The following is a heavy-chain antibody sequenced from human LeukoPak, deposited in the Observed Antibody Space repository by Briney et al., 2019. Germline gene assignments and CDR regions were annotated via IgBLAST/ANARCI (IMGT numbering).Heavy chain of an antibody. Sequence: GGSLRLSCAASGITFSGYSMTWVRQAPGKGLEWVSYIHETSRPIYYADSVKGRFTVSRDNAKNALYLQMNSLRAEDTAVYYCGRGVGSSWFYYWGQGTLVTVSS. CDR3: GRGVGSSWFYY. D-gene: IGHD6-13*01. CDR2: IHETSRPI. V-gene: IGHV3-48*01. J-gene: IGHJ4*02. CDR1: GITFSGYS.